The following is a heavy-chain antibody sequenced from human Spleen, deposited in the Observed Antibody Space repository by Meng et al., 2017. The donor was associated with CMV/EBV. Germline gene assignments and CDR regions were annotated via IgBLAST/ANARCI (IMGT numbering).Heavy chain of an antibody. J-gene: IGHJ3*02. V-gene: IGHV1-8*01. CDR1: GYTLTSYD. CDR2: MNPNSGNT. D-gene: IGHD2-2*01. Sequence: ASVKVSCKASGYTLTSYDINWVRQATGQGLEWMGWMNPNSGNTGYAQKFQGRVTMTRNTSINTAYMELSSLTSEDTAVYYCAKAWVVPAAIHDAFDIWGQGTMVTVSS. CDR3: AKAWVVPAAIHDAFDI.